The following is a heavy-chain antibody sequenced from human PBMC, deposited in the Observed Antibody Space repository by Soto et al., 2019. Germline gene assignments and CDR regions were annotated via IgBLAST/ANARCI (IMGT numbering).Heavy chain of an antibody. V-gene: IGHV5-51*01. CDR3: ARLKVVVAATPFAFDI. Sequence: PGESLKISCKGSGYSFTSYWIGWVRQMPGKGLEWMGIIYPGDSDTRYSPSFRGQVTISADKSISTAYLQWSSLKASDTAMYYCARLKVVVAATPFAFDIWGQGTMVTVSS. CDR1: GYSFTSYW. J-gene: IGHJ3*02. CDR2: IYPGDSDT. D-gene: IGHD2-15*01.